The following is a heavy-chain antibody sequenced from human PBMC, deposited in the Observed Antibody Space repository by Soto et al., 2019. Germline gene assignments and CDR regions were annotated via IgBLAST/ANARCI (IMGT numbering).Heavy chain of an antibody. CDR3: AKSRYSDSSGDFYDY. J-gene: IGHJ4*02. CDR1: AFTFNNYA. Sequence: EVQLLESGGGLVQPGGSLSLSCAASAFTFNNYAMSWVRQAPGKWLEWVSGIGGSGRTTYYADSVKGRFTISRDKSNNTLFLQMNSRRAEDTAVYYCAKSRYSDSSGDFYDYWGQGPLVTVSS. V-gene: IGHV3-23*01. D-gene: IGHD3-22*01. CDR2: IGGSGRTT.